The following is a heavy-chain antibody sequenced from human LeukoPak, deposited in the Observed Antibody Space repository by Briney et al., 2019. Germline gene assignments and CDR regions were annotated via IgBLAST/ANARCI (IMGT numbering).Heavy chain of an antibody. CDR1: GFTFGSYD. V-gene: IGHV3-48*03. J-gene: IGHJ4*02. CDR2: ISSSGSPI. Sequence: GGSLRLSCAASGFTFGSYDMNWVRQAPGKGLEWVSFISSSGSPIYYADSVKGRFTISRDNAKSSLYLQMSRLRAEDTAVYYCSRGLSVGGQGTLVSVSS. CDR3: SRGLSV. D-gene: IGHD3-3*02.